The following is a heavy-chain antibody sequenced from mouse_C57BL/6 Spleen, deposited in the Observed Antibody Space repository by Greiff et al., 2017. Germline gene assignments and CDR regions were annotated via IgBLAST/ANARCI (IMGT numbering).Heavy chain of an antibody. CDR2: ITHSGET. CDR3: AGDKGGYGYFDV. Sequence: VQLVESGPGLVKPSQSLFLTCSITGFPITSGYYWIWIRQSPGKPLEWMGYITHSGETFYNPSLQSPISITRETSKNQFFLQLNAVTTEDTAMYYCAGDKGGYGYFDVWGTGTTVTVSS. CDR1: GFPITSGYY. V-gene: IGHV12-3*01. J-gene: IGHJ1*03.